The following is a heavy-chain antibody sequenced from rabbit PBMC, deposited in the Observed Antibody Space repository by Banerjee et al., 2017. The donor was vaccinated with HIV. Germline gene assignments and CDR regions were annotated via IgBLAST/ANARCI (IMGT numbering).Heavy chain of an antibody. CDR3: ARDLSSSGWSDFAL. J-gene: IGHJ6*01. D-gene: IGHD4-1*01. CDR1: GFSFSSNYW. Sequence: QEQLEESGGDLVKPEGSLTLTCTASGFSFSSNYWICWVRQAPGKGLEWIACIFTGSAGTSYASWAKGRFTISKTSSTTVTLQMTSLTAADTATYFCARDLSSSGWSDFALWGQGTLVTVS. V-gene: IGHV1S45*01. CDR2: IFTGSAGT.